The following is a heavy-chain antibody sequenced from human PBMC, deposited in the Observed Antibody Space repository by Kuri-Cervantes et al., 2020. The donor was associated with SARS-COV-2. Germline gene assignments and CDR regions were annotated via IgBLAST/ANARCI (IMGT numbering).Heavy chain of an antibody. J-gene: IGHJ5*02. D-gene: IGHD3-22*01. CDR3: ATVYYDSSGYYYRWFDP. CDR1: GYTFSSYY. V-gene: IGHV1-2*02. CDR2: INPNSGGT. Sequence: ASVKVSCKASGYTFSSYYMNWVRQAPGQGLEWMGWINPNSGGTNYAQKFQGRVTMTRDTSISTAYMELSSLRSEDTAVYYCATVYYDSSGYYYRWFDPWGQGTLVTVSS.